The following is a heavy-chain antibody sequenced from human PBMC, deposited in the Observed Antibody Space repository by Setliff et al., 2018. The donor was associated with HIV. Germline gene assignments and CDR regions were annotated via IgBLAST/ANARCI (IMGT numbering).Heavy chain of an antibody. CDR2: INHSGSA. CDR3: ASQTIAATGTNFDY. J-gene: IGHJ4*02. D-gene: IGHD6-13*01. Sequence: PSETLSLTCAVYGGSFSGYYWSWIRQPPGKGLEWIGEINHSGSANYNPSLKSRVTISVDTSKNQFSLKLTSVTAADTAVYYCASQTIAATGTNFDYWGQGTQVTVSS. V-gene: IGHV4-34*01. CDR1: GGSFSGYY.